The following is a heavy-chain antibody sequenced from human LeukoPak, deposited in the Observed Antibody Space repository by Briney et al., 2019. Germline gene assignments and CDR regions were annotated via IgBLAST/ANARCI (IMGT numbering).Heavy chain of an antibody. CDR3: AKWEYRYSGSYH. D-gene: IGHD1-26*01. CDR1: GFTFSSYG. V-gene: IGHV3-33*06. Sequence: PGGSLRLSCAASGFTFSSYGMHWVRQAPGKGLEWVAVIWYDGSNKYYADSVKGRFTISRDNSKNTLYLQMNSLRAEDTAVYYGAKWEYRYSGSYHWGQGTLVTVSS. CDR2: IWYDGSNK. J-gene: IGHJ5*02.